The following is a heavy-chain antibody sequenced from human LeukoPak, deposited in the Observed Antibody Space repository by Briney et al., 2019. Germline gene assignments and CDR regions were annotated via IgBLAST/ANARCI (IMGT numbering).Heavy chain of an antibody. CDR2: INPNSGGT. V-gene: IGHV1-2*02. CDR1: GYTFTGYY. Sequence: ASVKVSCKASGYTFTGYYMHWVRQAPGQGLEWMGWINPNSGGTNYAQKFQGRVTMTRDTSISTAYMELSRLRSDDMAVYYCARVYYDYVWGSYRYNDYWGQGTLVTVSS. D-gene: IGHD3-16*02. CDR3: ARVYYDYVWGSYRYNDY. J-gene: IGHJ4*02.